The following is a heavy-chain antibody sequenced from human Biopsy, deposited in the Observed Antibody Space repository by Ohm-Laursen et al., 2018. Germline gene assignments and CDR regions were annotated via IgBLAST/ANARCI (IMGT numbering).Heavy chain of an antibody. D-gene: IGHD5-12*01. J-gene: IGHJ4*02. CDR3: ARLSRRGYIIFFDY. CDR1: GGSITGDF. V-gene: IGHV4-59*08. Sequence: SETLSLTCTVSGGSITGDFWTWIRQTPEKGLEWIRYRFHSGSPIYNPSLQSRVTISIDTSKNQFSLTLSSVSAADTAVYYCARLSRRGYIIFFDYWGRGTRVTVSS. CDR2: RFHSGSP.